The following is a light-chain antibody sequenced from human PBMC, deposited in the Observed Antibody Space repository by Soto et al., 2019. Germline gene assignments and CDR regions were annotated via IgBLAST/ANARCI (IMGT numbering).Light chain of an antibody. Sequence: IVMTQSPSTLSLSPGERATLSCRASQGIRSSLAWYQHKPGQAPRLLIYGASTRATGIPTRFSGSGSGTQFTLTISSLQSDDFAVYYCQQYINWPPALTFGQATRLEIK. V-gene: IGKV3-15*01. J-gene: IGKJ5*01. CDR3: QQYINWPPALT. CDR1: QGIRSS. CDR2: GAS.